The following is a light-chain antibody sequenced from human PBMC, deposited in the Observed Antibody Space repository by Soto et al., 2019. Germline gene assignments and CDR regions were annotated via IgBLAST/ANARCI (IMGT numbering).Light chain of an antibody. V-gene: IGKV1-9*01. CDR1: QGISSY. CDR3: QQLNSYPRT. CDR2: AAS. Sequence: IQLTQSPSSLSASVGDRVTITCRASQGISSYLAWYQQKPGKAPKLLIYAASTLQSGVPSRISGSGSGTDFTLTITSVQPEDFATYYCQQLNSYPRTFGPGTKVDFK. J-gene: IGKJ3*01.